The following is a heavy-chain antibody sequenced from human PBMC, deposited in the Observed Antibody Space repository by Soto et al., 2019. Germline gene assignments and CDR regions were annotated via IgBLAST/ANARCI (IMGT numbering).Heavy chain of an antibody. CDR3: ARDNDRLQLGGNYYYILDV. CDR1: GGTFSSSA. CDR2: IIPLFRTP. Sequence: QVQLVQSGAEMKEPGSSVKVSCKTSGGTFSSSAISWLRQAPGQGLEWMGGIIPLFRTPDYAQKFQGRVTIAADESTSTPYMEMSSLRSEDTAVYYCARDNDRLQLGGNYYYILDVWGHGTTITVSS. J-gene: IGHJ6*02. V-gene: IGHV1-69*12. D-gene: IGHD4-4*01.